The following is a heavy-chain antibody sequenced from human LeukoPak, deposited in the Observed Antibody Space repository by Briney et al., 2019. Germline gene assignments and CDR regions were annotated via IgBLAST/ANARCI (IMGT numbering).Heavy chain of an antibody. D-gene: IGHD3-22*01. CDR3: AKGFYYDSSAYFDY. CDR1: GFNFSNYA. Sequence: GGSLRLSCAVSGFNFSNYAMSWVRQAPGKGLEWVSHISGSGGSTYYADSVKGRFTISRDNSKNTLYLQVNSLRADDTAVYYCAKGFYYDSSAYFDYWGQGTLVTVSS. V-gene: IGHV3-23*01. J-gene: IGHJ4*02. CDR2: ISGSGGST.